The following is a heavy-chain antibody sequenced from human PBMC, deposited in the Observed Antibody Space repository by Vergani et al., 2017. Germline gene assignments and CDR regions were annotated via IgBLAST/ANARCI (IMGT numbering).Heavy chain of an antibody. CDR2: ISARYPST. Sequence: EVQLVESGGGLVQPGGSLKLSCAASGFTFSGSAMHWVRQAPGKGLEWVSAISARYPSTYYADSVKGRFTISRDNSKNMLYLQMNSLRAEDTAVYYCARLSYDTTPYVQGGYDCWGQGTLVSVSS. V-gene: IGHV3-23*04. D-gene: IGHD3-22*01. J-gene: IGHJ4*02. CDR1: GFTFSGSA. CDR3: ARLSYDTTPYVQGGYDC.